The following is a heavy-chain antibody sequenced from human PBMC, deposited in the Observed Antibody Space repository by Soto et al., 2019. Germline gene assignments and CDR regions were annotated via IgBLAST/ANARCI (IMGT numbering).Heavy chain of an antibody. CDR2: IGTTSTYI. CDR3: ARDGYSSGFDY. V-gene: IGHV3-21*01. D-gene: IGHD6-19*01. J-gene: IGHJ4*02. Sequence: EVQLVESGGGLVEPGGSLRLSFAASGFTFSRHSLNWVRQAPGKGLEWVSSIGTTSTYIYYADSVKGRFTISRDNAKNSLYLQMDSLRAEDTAVYYCARDGYSSGFDYWGQGTLVTASS. CDR1: GFTFSRHS.